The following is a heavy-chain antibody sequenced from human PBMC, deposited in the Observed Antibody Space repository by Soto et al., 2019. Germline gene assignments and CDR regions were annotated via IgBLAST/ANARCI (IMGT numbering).Heavy chain of an antibody. D-gene: IGHD6-19*01. CDR1: GYTFTDYY. Sequence: QVQLVQSGPEVKKFGASVKVSCKASGYTFTDYYLHWVRQAPGQGLECLGWINPNTGGTDSAQKFQGGVTMTRDTSIRIAYMELSRLRSDDTAMYYCTRARWAGTSDAFDIWGQGTMVTVS. V-gene: IGHV1-2*02. CDR3: TRARWAGTSDAFDI. J-gene: IGHJ3*02. CDR2: INPNTGGT.